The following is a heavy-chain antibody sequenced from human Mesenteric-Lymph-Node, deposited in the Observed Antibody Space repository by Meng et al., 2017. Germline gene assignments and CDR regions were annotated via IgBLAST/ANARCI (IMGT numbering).Heavy chain of an antibody. CDR1: GYTFTSYG. CDR3: ARAEKGYTYGRTDY. CDR2: ISAYNGNT. Sequence: ASVKVSCKASGYTFTSYGISWVRQAPGQGLEWMGWISAYNGNTNYAQKLQGRVTMTTDTSTSTAYMELRSLRSDDTAVFYCARAEKGYTYGRTDYWGQGTLVTVSS. D-gene: IGHD5-18*01. V-gene: IGHV1-18*01. J-gene: IGHJ4*02.